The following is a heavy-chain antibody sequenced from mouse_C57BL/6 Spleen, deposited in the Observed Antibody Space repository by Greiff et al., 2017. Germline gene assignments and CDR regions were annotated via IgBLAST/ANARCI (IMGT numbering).Heavy chain of an antibody. J-gene: IGHJ2*01. Sequence: VQLQQPGAELVKPGASVKLSCKASGYTFTSYWMHWVKQRPGRGLEWIGRIGPNSGGTKYNEKFKSKATLTVDKPSSTAYMQLSSQTSEDSAVYYCARSGSFTTHLDYWGQGTTLTVSS. CDR3: ARSGSFTTHLDY. D-gene: IGHD1-1*01. CDR2: IGPNSGGT. V-gene: IGHV1-72*01. CDR1: GYTFTSYW.